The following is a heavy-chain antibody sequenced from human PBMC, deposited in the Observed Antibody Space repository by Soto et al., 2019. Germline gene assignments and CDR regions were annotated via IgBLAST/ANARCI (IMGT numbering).Heavy chain of an antibody. CDR1: GFTFSNYW. CDR2: INQDGSEK. V-gene: IGHV3-7*03. D-gene: IGHD6-6*01. CDR3: PRDRNIGARRPDFDY. Sequence: PGGSLRLSCVASGFTFSNYWMTWVRQAPGKGLEWVANINQDGSEKNYVASVKGRFTISRDNGNNSLYLQMNSLRADDTAVYYCPRDRNIGARRPDFDYWGQGTLVTVSS. J-gene: IGHJ4*01.